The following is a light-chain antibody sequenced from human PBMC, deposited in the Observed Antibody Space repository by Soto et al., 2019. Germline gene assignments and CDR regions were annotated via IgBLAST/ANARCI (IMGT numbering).Light chain of an antibody. J-gene: IGKJ2*01. CDR3: QGFNNYPPYT. V-gene: IGKV1D-13*01. CDR2: DAS. CDR1: QGISSA. Sequence: AIQLTQSPSSLSASVGDRVTITCRASQGISSALAWYQQKPGKAPKLLIYDASSLESGVPSRFSGSVSGTDFTLTISSRRAENFATYYCQGFNNYPPYTFGQGTKLEIK.